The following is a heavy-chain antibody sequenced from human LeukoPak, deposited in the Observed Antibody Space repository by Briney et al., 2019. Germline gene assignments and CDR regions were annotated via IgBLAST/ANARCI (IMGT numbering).Heavy chain of an antibody. CDR1: GGSFSGYY. D-gene: IGHD3-10*01. CDR3: ARKGPLGSPYYYYYYMDV. V-gene: IGHV4-34*01. Sequence: SETLSLTCAVYGGSFSGYYWSWIRQPPWKGLEWIGEINHSGSTNYNPSLKSRVTISVDTSKNQFSLKLSSVTAADTAVYYCARKGPLGSPYYYYYYMDVWGKGTTVTVSS. J-gene: IGHJ6*03. CDR2: INHSGST.